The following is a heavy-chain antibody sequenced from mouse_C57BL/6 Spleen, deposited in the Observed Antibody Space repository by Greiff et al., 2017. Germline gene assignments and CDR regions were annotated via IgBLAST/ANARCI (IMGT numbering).Heavy chain of an antibody. CDR2: INPSSGYT. D-gene: IGHD2-13*01. CDR1: GYTFTSYT. J-gene: IGHJ2*01. Sequence: VQRVESGAELARPGASVKMSCKASGYTFTSYTMHWVKQRPGQGLEWIGYINPSSGYTKYNQKFKDKATLTADKSSSTAYMQLSSLTSEDSAVYYCARGDSSDYWGQGTTLTVSS. V-gene: IGHV1-4*01. CDR3: ARGDSSDY.